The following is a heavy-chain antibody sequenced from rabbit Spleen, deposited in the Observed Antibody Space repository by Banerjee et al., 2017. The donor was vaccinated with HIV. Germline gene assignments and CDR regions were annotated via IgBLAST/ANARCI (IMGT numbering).Heavy chain of an antibody. Sequence: QEQLVESGGGLVQPGGSLKLSCKASGFDFSSYGVSWVRQPPGKGLEWIGYIDPLFGSTYYANWVNGRFSMSRENTQNTVFLQMTSLTAADTATYFCAREGSSGWGGYFDLWGQGTLVTVS. V-gene: IGHV1S47*01. CDR3: AREGSSGWGGYFDL. J-gene: IGHJ4*01. D-gene: IGHD4-1*01. CDR2: IDPLFGST. CDR1: GFDFSSYG.